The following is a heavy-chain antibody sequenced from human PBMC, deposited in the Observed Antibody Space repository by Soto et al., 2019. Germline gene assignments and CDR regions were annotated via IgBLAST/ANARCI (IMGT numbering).Heavy chain of an antibody. CDR1: GGSFSGYY. J-gene: IGHJ4*02. CDR2: INHSGST. CDR3: ARGWGRIFDY. D-gene: IGHD7-27*01. Sequence: QVQLQQWGAGLLKPSETLSLTCAVYGGSFSGYYWSWIRQPPGKGLEWIGEINHSGSTNYNPSLKSRVTISADTSKNKFSLKLSSVTAADTAVYYCARGWGRIFDYWGQGTLVTVSS. V-gene: IGHV4-34*01.